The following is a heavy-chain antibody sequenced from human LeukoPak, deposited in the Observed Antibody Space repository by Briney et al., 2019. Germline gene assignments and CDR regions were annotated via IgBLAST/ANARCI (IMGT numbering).Heavy chain of an antibody. J-gene: IGHJ3*02. CDR3: ARHSGSYFEEGRADAFDI. CDR1: GGSISSYY. Sequence: PSETLSLTCTVSGGSISSYYWSWIRQPPGKGLEWIGYIYYSGSTNYNPFLKSRVTISVDTSKNRFSLKLSSVTAADTAVYYCARHSGSYFEEGRADAFDIWGQGTMVTVSS. D-gene: IGHD1-26*01. V-gene: IGHV4-59*08. CDR2: IYYSGST.